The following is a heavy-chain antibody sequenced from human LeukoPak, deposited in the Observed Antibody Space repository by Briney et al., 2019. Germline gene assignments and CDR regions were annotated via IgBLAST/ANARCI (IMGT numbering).Heavy chain of an antibody. CDR1: GYTFTGYY. CDR3: ARDPVGIAAASYFDY. CDR2: INPNSGGT. V-gene: IGHV1-2*04. J-gene: IGHJ4*02. Sequence: GASVKVSCKASGYTFTGYYMHWVRQAPGQGLEWMGWINPNSGGTNYAQKFQGWVTMTRDTSISTAYMELSRLRSDDTAVYYCARDPVGIAAASYFDYWGQGTLVTVSS. D-gene: IGHD6-13*01.